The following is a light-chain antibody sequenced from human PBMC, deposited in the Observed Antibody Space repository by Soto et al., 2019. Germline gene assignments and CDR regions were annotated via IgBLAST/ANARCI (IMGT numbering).Light chain of an antibody. CDR1: LSVASNY. V-gene: IGKV3-20*01. Sequence: EIVLTQSPGTLPLSPGERATLSCRASLSVASNYVAWYQQKPGQAPRLLIYAASGRATGIPDRFSGSGSRTDVTLASRRLGPEDSAVYYCQQYGSAPWTVGQGTKLEIK. J-gene: IGKJ1*01. CDR3: QQYGSAPWT. CDR2: AAS.